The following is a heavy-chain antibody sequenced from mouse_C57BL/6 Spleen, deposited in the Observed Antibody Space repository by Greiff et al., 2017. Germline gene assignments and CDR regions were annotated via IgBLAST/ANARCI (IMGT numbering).Heavy chain of an antibody. J-gene: IGHJ4*01. CDR2: IDPSDSYT. V-gene: IGHV1-69*01. D-gene: IGHD1-1*01. CDR1: GYTFTSYW. Sequence: QVQLQQPGAELVMPGASVKLSCKASGYTFTSYWMHWVKQRPGQGLEWIGEIDPSDSYTNYNQKFKGKSTVTVDNSSSTAYMQLSSLTSEDSAVYYCVYGSSYDYAMDYWGQGTSVTVSS. CDR3: VYGSSYDYAMDY.